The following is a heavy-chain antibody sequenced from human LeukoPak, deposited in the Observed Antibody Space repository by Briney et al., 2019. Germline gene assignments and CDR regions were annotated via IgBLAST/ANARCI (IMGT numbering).Heavy chain of an antibody. CDR2: ISSSGSTI. Sequence: GGSLRLSCAASGFTFSDYYMSWIRQAPGKGLEWVSYISSSGSTIYYADSVKGRFTISRDNAKNSLYLQMNSLRAEDTAVYYCAREYCGGGSCYSAGDYWGQGTLVTVSS. J-gene: IGHJ4*02. D-gene: IGHD2-15*01. CDR1: GFTFSDYY. V-gene: IGHV3-11*01. CDR3: AREYCGGGSCYSAGDY.